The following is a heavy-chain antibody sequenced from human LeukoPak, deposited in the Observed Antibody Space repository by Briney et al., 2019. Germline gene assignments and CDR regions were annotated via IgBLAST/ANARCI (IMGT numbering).Heavy chain of an antibody. D-gene: IGHD7-27*01. Sequence: GGSLRLSCAASGFTFSSYEMNWVRQAPGKGLEWVSYISSSGSTIYYADSVKGRFTISRDNAKNSLYLQMNSLRAEDTAVYYCAKDLAWGWVDYWGQGTLVTVSS. CDR1: GFTFSSYE. CDR3: AKDLAWGWVDY. CDR2: ISSSGSTI. V-gene: IGHV3-48*03. J-gene: IGHJ4*02.